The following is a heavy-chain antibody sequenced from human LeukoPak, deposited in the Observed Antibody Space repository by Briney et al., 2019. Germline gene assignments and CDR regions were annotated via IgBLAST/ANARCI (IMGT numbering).Heavy chain of an antibody. CDR1: GFTFSSYA. D-gene: IGHD3-22*01. V-gene: IGHV3-30-3*01. Sequence: PGRSLRLSCAASGFTFSSYAVHWVRQAPGKGLEWVALISYDGSNKYYAASVKGRFIISRDNSRNTLYLQLNGLRADDTAVFYCARAERDYYDSSGPLDYWGQGTLVTASS. CDR2: ISYDGSNK. J-gene: IGHJ4*02. CDR3: ARAERDYYDSSGPLDY.